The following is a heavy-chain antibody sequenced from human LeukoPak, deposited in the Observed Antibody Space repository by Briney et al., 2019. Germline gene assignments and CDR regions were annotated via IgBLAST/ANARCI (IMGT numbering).Heavy chain of an antibody. CDR2: ISSNGDST. Sequence: GGSLRLSCAASGFTFSSYGMHWVRQAPGKGLEYVSAISSNGDSTYYANSVRGRFTISRDNSKNTLYLQMGGLRAEDTAVYYCASSYGSNKNPFDYWGQGTLVTVSS. CDR3: ASSYGSNKNPFDY. J-gene: IGHJ4*02. CDR1: GFTFSSYG. V-gene: IGHV3-64*01. D-gene: IGHD4-23*01.